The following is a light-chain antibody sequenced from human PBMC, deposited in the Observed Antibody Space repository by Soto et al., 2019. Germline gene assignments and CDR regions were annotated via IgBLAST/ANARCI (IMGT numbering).Light chain of an antibody. V-gene: IGLV4-69*01. Sequence: QLVLTQSPSASASLGASVRLTCILSSGHNTYAIAWHQQQPQRGPRFLMKVNNDGSHRKADGLPDRFSGSSSGAERYLTISSLQSEDEADYYCQTWGAGIRVFGGGTKVTVL. J-gene: IGLJ3*02. CDR3: QTWGAGIRV. CDR1: SGHNTYA. CDR2: VNNDGSH.